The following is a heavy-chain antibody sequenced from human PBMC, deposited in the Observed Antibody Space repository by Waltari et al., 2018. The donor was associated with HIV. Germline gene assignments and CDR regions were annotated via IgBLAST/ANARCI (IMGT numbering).Heavy chain of an antibody. CDR1: GYTSTGYQ. V-gene: IGHV1-2*02. CDR2: INSNSGGT. J-gene: IGHJ4*02. D-gene: IGHD6-13*01. Sequence: QVQLVQSGAAVKQPAASVNVSCMASGYTSTGYQMPCARQAPGQGLEWMGWINSNSGGTNYAQKFQGRVTMTRDTSISTAYMELSRLRSDDTAVYYCAGGSSWSFFDYWGQGTLVTVSS. CDR3: AGGSSWSFFDY.